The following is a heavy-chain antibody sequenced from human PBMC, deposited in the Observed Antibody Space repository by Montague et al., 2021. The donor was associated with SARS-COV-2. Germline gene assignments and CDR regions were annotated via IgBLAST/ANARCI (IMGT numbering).Heavy chain of an antibody. CDR2: IYYSGST. D-gene: IGHD3-10*01. CDR1: GGSISSSSYY. V-gene: IGHV4-39*01. CDR3: ARQPVLLWFGELFRGGGIDV. J-gene: IGHJ6*02. Sequence: SETLSLTCTVSGGSISSSSYYWGWIRQPPGKGLEWIGSIYYSGSTYYNPSLKSRVTISVDTSKNQFSLKLSSVTAADTAVYYCARQPVLLWFGELFRGGGIDVWGQGTTVTVSS.